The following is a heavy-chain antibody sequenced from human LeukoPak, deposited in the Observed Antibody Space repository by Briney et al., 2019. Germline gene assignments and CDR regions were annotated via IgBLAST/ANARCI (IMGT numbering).Heavy chain of an antibody. CDR1: GGSISSYY. Sequence: SETLSLTCTVSGGSISSYYWSWIRQPPGKGLEWIGYIYYSGSTNYNPSLKSRVTISVDTSKNQFSLKLSSVTAADTAVYYCATLKRGGGSYYFDYWGQGTLVTVSS. V-gene: IGHV4-59*01. CDR3: ATLKRGGGSYYFDY. CDR2: IYYSGST. D-gene: IGHD1-26*01. J-gene: IGHJ4*02.